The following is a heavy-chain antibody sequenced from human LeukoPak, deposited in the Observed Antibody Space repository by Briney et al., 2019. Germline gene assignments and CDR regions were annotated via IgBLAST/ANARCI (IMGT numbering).Heavy chain of an antibody. CDR1: GFTFSNYW. Sequence: GGSLRLSCAVSGFTFSNYWMSWVRQAPGKGLEWVSAISGSGGSTYYADSVKGRFTISRDNSKNTLYLQMNSLRAEDTAVYYCAKPPSRIVGATHFDCWGQGTLVTVSS. CDR3: AKPPSRIVGATHFDC. J-gene: IGHJ4*02. CDR2: ISGSGGST. D-gene: IGHD1-26*01. V-gene: IGHV3-23*01.